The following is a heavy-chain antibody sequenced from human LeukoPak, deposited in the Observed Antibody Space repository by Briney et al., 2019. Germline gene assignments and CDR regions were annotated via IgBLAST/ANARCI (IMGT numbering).Heavy chain of an antibody. D-gene: IGHD4-23*01. J-gene: IGHJ3*02. CDR1: GGSISSGDYY. Sequence: SETLSLTCTVSGGSISSGDYYWSWIRQPPGKGLEWIGYIYYSGSTYYNPSLKSRVTISVDTSKNQFSLKLSSVTAADTAVYYCARDMDDYGGTLGAFDIWGQGTMVTVSS. CDR3: ARDMDDYGGTLGAFDI. V-gene: IGHV4-30-4*01. CDR2: IYYSGST.